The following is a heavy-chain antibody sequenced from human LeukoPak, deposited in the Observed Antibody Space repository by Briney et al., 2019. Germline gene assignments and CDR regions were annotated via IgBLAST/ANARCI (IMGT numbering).Heavy chain of an antibody. CDR1: GGSISGYY. Sequence: SETLSLTCTVSGGSISGYYWSWIRQPPGKGLEWIGYIYYSGSTNYNPSLKSRVTISVDTSKNQFSLKLSSVTAADTAVYYCAGRGAVAGFNFDYWGQGTLVTVSS. CDR3: AGRGAVAGFNFDY. D-gene: IGHD6-19*01. J-gene: IGHJ4*02. CDR2: IYYSGST. V-gene: IGHV4-59*08.